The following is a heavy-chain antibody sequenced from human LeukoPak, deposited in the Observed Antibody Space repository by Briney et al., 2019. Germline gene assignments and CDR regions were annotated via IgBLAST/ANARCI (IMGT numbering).Heavy chain of an antibody. J-gene: IGHJ5*02. V-gene: IGHV1-8*01. D-gene: IGHD3-10*01. CDR1: GYTFTSYE. CDR2: MNPNSGNT. Sequence: ASVKVSCKASGYTFTSYEINWVRQATGQGLEWMGWMNPNSGNTGYAQKFQGRVTMTRNTSISTAYMELSSLRSEDTAVYYCARGITMVRGVKGRRFFDPWGQGTLVTVSS. CDR3: ARGITMVRGVKGRRFFDP.